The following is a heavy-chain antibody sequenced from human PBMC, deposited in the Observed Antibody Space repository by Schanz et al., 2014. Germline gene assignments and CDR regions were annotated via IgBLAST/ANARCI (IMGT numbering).Heavy chain of an antibody. J-gene: IGHJ5*02. CDR2: IIPILDVG. CDR1: GGTFSSYT. Sequence: QVQLVQSGAEVKKPGSSVKVSCTASGGTFSSYTISWIRQAPGQGLEWMGRIIPILDVGNYAQQFQGRVTMTTDTSTGTAYMELRSLRSDDTAVYYCARGPLGTSPWGQGTLVTVSS. V-gene: IGHV1-69*02. D-gene: IGHD5-12*01. CDR3: ARGPLGTSP.